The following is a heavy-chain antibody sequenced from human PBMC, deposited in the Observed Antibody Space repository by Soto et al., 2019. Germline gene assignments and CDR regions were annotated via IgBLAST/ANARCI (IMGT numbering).Heavy chain of an antibody. CDR1: GFTFSSYW. Sequence: EVQLVESGGGLVQPGGSLRLSCAASGFTFSSYWMHWVRQAPGKGLVWVSRINSDGSSTSYADSVKGRFTISRDNDKNTLYQQGDRLRAEDTAVYDCARGSLAAAESWGQGTLVTVSS. CDR2: INSDGSST. CDR3: ARGSLAAAES. J-gene: IGHJ5*02. V-gene: IGHV3-74*01. D-gene: IGHD6-13*01.